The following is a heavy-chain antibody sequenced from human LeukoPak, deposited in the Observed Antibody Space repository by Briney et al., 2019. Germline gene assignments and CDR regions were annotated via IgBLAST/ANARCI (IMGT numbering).Heavy chain of an antibody. CDR1: GFTFSTYS. D-gene: IGHD1/OR15-1a*01. CDR2: ISGSNTYI. J-gene: IGHJ4*02. V-gene: IGHV3-21*01. CDR3: ARWEHAGGYVY. Sequence: GGSLRLSCAASGFTFSTYSMNWVRQAPGKGLDWVSSISGSNTYIYYADSVKGRFTISRDNAKNSLYLQMNRLRAEDTAVYYCARWEHAGGYVYWGQGTLVTVSS.